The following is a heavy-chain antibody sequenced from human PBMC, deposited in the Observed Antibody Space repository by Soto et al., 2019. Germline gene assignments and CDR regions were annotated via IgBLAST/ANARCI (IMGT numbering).Heavy chain of an antibody. D-gene: IGHD4-17*01. J-gene: IGHJ1*01. CDR3: RRDPPPYGDDAHFQH. Sequence: QVQLVQSGAEVKKPGASVKVSCKASGYTFTSYGISWVRQAPGQGLEWMGWISAYNGNTNYAQKLQGRVTMTTDTPTSTPYMELRSRAADATAVHYCRRDPPPYGDDAHFQHWGQGTLLTLSS. V-gene: IGHV1-18*01. CDR2: ISAYNGNT. CDR1: GYTFTSYG.